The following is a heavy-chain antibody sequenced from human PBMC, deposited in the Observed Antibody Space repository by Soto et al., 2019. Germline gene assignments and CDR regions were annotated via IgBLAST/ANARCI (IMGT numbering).Heavy chain of an antibody. V-gene: IGHV4-59*08. J-gene: IGHJ6*03. D-gene: IGHD3-3*01. Sequence: PSETLSLTCTFSGGSISSYYWSLIRQPPGKGLEWIGYIYYSGSTNYNPSLKSRVTISVDTSKNQFSLKLSSVTAADTAVYYCASASITIFGVVPPGGHYYYYMDVWGKGTTVTVSS. CDR3: ASASITIFGVVPPGGHYYYYMDV. CDR2: IYYSGST. CDR1: GGSISSYY.